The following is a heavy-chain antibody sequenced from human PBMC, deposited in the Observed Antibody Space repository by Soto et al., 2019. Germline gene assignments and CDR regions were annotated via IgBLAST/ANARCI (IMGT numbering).Heavy chain of an antibody. J-gene: IGHJ4*02. D-gene: IGHD1-1*01. CDR2: ISYDGVNK. CDR3: AKSVYNWNDGFFDY. V-gene: IGHV3-30*18. Sequence: QVQLVESGGGVVQPGRSLRLSCAASGFNFSTYGMHWVRQAPGKGLEWVAVISYDGVNKYYADSVKGRFTISRDNSKNTLYLQMNSLRAEDTAVNYCAKSVYNWNDGFFDYWGQGTLVTVSS. CDR1: GFNFSTYG.